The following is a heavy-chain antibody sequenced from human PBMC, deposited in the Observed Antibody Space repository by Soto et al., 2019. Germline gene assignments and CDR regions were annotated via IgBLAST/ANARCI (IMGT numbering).Heavy chain of an antibody. D-gene: IGHD1-20*01. CDR2: IGSSSTYI. CDR3: ARGGAYNVEGSDSFPY. CDR1: GFTFSSYN. Sequence: GGSLRLSWAASGFTFSSYNMNGIRQAPGKGLEWVSSIGSSSTYIYYADSLKGRFTISRDNAKNSLYLQMNSLRAEDTAVYYCARGGAYNVEGSDSFPYWGQGPLVTVSS. V-gene: IGHV3-21*01. J-gene: IGHJ4*02.